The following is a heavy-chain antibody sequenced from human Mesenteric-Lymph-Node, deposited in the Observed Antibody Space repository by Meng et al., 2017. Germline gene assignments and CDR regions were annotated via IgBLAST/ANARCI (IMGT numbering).Heavy chain of an antibody. J-gene: IGHJ4*02. CDR1: GFTFSNYA. D-gene: IGHD4-23*01. V-gene: IGHV3-23*01. CDR2: VSGSGFGTA. Sequence: GGSLRLSCAASGFTFSNYAVSWVRQAPGKGLEWVSTVSGSGFGTAYYADSMKGRFIISRDDSKNTLYLQMNSLRAEDTAVYYCAKTINYGGNSFFDYWGQGTRVTVSS. CDR3: AKTINYGGNSFFDY.